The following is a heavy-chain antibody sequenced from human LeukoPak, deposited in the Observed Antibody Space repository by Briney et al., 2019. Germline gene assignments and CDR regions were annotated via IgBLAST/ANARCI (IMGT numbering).Heavy chain of an antibody. CDR3: ARDMCSSTSCYGDYYYGMDV. J-gene: IGHJ6*04. Sequence: PGGSLRPSCAASGFTFSSYGMHWVRQAPGKGLEWVAVIWYDGSNKYYADSVKGRFTISRDNSKNTLYLQMNSLRAEDTAVYYCARDMCSSTSCYGDYYYGMDVWGKGTTVTVSS. CDR1: GFTFSSYG. D-gene: IGHD2-2*01. CDR2: IWYDGSNK. V-gene: IGHV3-33*01.